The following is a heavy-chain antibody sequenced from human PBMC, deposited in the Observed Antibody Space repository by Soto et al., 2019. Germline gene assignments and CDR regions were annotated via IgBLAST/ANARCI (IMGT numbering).Heavy chain of an antibody. V-gene: IGHV3-30-3*01. CDR1: GFTFGSYA. CDR3: ARGDCSGGSCYPYYFDY. Sequence: GGSLRLSCSSSGFTFGSYAMHWVRQAPGKGLEWVAVISYDGSNKYYADSVKGRFTISRDNSKNTLYLQMNSLRAEDTAVYYCARGDCSGGSCYPYYFDYWGQGTLVTVSS. CDR2: ISYDGSNK. D-gene: IGHD2-15*01. J-gene: IGHJ4*02.